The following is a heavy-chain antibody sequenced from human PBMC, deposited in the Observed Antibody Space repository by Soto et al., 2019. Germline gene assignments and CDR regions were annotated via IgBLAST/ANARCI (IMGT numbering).Heavy chain of an antibody. CDR1: GFIFSSYA. V-gene: IGHV3-23*01. CDR3: AKEMSGYTSSCINY. J-gene: IGHJ4*02. CDR2: ISGTDGGT. Sequence: EVQVLESGGGLVQPGGSLRLSCAASGFIFSSYAMSWVRQAPGKGLEWVSVISGTDGGTYYGDSVKGRFTISRDNSKNTLYLQMNSLRAEDTGVYYCAKEMSGYTSSCINYWGQGTLVTVSS. D-gene: IGHD6-13*01.